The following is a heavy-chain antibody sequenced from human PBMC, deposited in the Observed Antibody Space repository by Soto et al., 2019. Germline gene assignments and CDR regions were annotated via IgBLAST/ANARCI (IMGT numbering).Heavy chain of an antibody. CDR3: ARDYGGNSDY. Sequence: SETLSLTCTVSGDSISSYYWSWIRQPPGKGLEWIGYIYYSGSTNYNPSLKSRVTISVDTSKNQFSLKLSSVTAADTAVYYCARDYGGNSDYWGQGTLVTVSS. D-gene: IGHD4-17*01. CDR2: IYYSGST. CDR1: GDSISSYY. J-gene: IGHJ4*02. V-gene: IGHV4-59*01.